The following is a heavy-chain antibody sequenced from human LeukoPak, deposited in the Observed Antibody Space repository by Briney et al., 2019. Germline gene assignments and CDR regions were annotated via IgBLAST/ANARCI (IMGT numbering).Heavy chain of an antibody. Sequence: GGSLRLSCAASGFTFSSYEMNWVRQAPGKGLEWVSYISSSGSTIYYADSVKGRFTISRDNAKNSLYLQMNSLSAEDTAVYYCARRGYSYGYEPADYWGQGTLVTVSS. V-gene: IGHV3-48*03. J-gene: IGHJ4*02. CDR3: ARRGYSYGYEPADY. D-gene: IGHD5-18*01. CDR2: ISSSGSTI. CDR1: GFTFSSYE.